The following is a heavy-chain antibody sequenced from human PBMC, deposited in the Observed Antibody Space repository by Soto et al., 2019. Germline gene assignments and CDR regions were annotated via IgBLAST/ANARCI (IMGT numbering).Heavy chain of an antibody. D-gene: IGHD3-22*01. V-gene: IGHV5-51*01. J-gene: IGHJ4*02. Sequence: GESLKISCKGSGYSFTNYWIGWVRQMPGKGLEWMGIIYPGDSDTRYSPSFQGQVTISADKSISTAYLQWSSLKASDTAMYYCARHGGYYDSSGYPDYWGQGTLVTVSS. CDR2: IYPGDSDT. CDR3: ARHGGYYDSSGYPDY. CDR1: GYSFTNYW.